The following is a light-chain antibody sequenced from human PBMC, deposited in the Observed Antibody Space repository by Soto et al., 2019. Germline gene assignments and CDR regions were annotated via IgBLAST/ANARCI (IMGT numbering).Light chain of an antibody. Sequence: DVEMTQSPASLSASVGERATISCRASQGISNSLAWYQHKPGQVPRLLIYATSTWETGVPTRFSGSGSGTDFTLTINSLQPEDVATYYCQNYNSCPWTFGQGTKVEIK. CDR2: ATS. J-gene: IGKJ1*01. V-gene: IGKV1-27*01. CDR3: QNYNSCPWT. CDR1: QGISNS.